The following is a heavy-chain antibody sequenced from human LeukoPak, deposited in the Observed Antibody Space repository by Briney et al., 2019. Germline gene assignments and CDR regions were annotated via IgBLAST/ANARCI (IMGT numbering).Heavy chain of an antibody. CDR1: GFTFSSYS. V-gene: IGHV3-48*04. CDR3: ARGWELLGGVYFQH. J-gene: IGHJ1*01. D-gene: IGHD1-26*01. Sequence: GGSLRLSCAASGFTFSSYSMNWVRQAPGKGLEWVSYISSSSSTIYYADSVKGRFTISRDNAKNSLYLQMNSLRAEDTAVYYCARGWELLGGVYFQHWGQGTLVTVSS. CDR2: ISSSSSTI.